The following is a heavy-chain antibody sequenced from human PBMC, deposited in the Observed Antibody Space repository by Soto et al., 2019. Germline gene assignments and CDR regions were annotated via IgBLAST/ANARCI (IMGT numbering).Heavy chain of an antibody. CDR2: IRSKAYGGTT. J-gene: IGHJ6*02. CDR3: TRDDSYYYYGMDV. Sequence: GGSLRLSCTASGFTFGDYAMSWFRQAPGKGLEWVGFIRSKAYGGTTEYAASVKGRFTISRDDSKSIAYLQMNSLKAEDTAVYCCTRDDSYYYYGMDVWGQGTTVTVSS. D-gene: IGHD2-21*02. V-gene: IGHV3-49*03. CDR1: GFTFGDYA.